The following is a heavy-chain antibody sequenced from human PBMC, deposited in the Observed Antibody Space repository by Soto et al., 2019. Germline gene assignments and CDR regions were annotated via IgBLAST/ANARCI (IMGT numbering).Heavy chain of an antibody. CDR1: GGTFSSYA. V-gene: IGHV1-69*12. J-gene: IGHJ6*02. CDR2: IIRNFGPA. CDR3: EKTPGNYYYGMDV. Sequence: QVQLVQSGAGVKKPGSSVKVSCKASGGTFSSYAISWVRQDPGQGLEWMGGIIRNFGPADYAQKFQGRDTIPADESTSTAYVELRSLRSEDTAFCDCEKTPGNYYYGMDVWGQGTTVTVSS.